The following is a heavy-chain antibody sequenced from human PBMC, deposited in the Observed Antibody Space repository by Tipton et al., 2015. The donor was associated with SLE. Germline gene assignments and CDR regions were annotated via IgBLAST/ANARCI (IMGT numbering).Heavy chain of an antibody. CDR2: ISSSSSTI. J-gene: IGHJ2*01. D-gene: IGHD2-21*01. CDR3: AKDGRIGVAGPRLDL. Sequence: SLRLSCAASGFTFSSYSMNWVRQAPGKGLEWVSYISSSSSTIYYADSVKGRFTISRDNAKNSLYLQMNSLRAEDTAVYYCAKDGRIGVAGPRLDLWGRGTLVTVSS. V-gene: IGHV3-48*01. CDR1: GFTFSSYS.